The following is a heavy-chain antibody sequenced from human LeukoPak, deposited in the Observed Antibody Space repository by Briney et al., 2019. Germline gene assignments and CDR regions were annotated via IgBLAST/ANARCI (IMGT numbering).Heavy chain of an antibody. CDR3: AKVNDWLLSDNEEYYFDY. D-gene: IGHD3-9*01. Sequence: GGSLRLSCAASGFTFNSYAMSWVRQAPGKGLEWVSSISGSGDSTYYADSVKGRFTISRDNSKNTLYLQMNSLRAEDTAVYYCAKVNDWLLSDNEEYYFDYWGQGTLVTVSS. CDR1: GFTFNSYA. J-gene: IGHJ4*02. V-gene: IGHV3-23*01. CDR2: ISGSGDST.